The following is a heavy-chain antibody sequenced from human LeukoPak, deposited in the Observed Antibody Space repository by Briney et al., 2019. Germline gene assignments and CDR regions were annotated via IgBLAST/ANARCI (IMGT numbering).Heavy chain of an antibody. CDR3: ATYDSSGYFYDY. D-gene: IGHD3-22*01. CDR2: IYYSGST. CDR1: GGSISSYY. J-gene: IGHJ4*02. V-gene: IGHV4-59*08. Sequence: SETLSLTCTVSGGSISSYYWSWIRQPPGKGLEWIGYIYYSGSTNYNPSLKSRVTISVDTSKNQFSLKLSSVTAADTAVYYCATYDSSGYFYDYWGQGTLVTVSS.